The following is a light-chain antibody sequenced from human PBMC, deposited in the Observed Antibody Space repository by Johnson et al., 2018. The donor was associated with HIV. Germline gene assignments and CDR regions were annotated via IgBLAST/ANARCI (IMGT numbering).Light chain of an antibody. CDR3: ETWDSRMSGYYG. CDR1: NSNIGNNY. V-gene: IGLV1-51*01. CDR2: DNN. Sequence: QSILTQPPSVSAAPGQKVTISCSGSNSNIGNNYVSWYQQLPGTAPKLLIYDNNKRPSGIPDRFSGSKSGTSATLGITGLQTGDEADYYCETWDSRMSGYYGFGRGTRRTVL. J-gene: IGLJ1*01.